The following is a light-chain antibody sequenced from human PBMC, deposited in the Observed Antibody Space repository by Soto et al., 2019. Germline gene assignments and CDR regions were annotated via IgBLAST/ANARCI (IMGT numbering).Light chain of an antibody. CDR3: CSYAGSSIWV. Sequence: QSVLTQPASVSGSPGQSITISCTGTSSDVGSYNLVSWYQQHPGKAPKLIIYEANQRPSGISKRFSGSKSGYTASLTISGLQAEDEADYYCCSYAGSSIWVFGGGTKVTVL. CDR1: SSDVGSYNL. J-gene: IGLJ3*02. CDR2: EAN. V-gene: IGLV2-23*01.